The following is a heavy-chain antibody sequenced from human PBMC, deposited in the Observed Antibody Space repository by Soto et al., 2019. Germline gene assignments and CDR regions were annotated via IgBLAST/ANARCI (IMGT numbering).Heavy chain of an antibody. CDR2: IYYSGST. J-gene: IGHJ4*02. Sequence: QVQLQESGPGLVKPSQTLSLTCTVSGGSISSGGYYWSWIRQHPGKGLEWIGYIYYSGSTYYNPSLKSRITISVDTYKDQFSLKRSSVTAADTAVYYCARATRRNCSGGSCYRDGFDYWGQGTLVTVSS. V-gene: IGHV4-31*03. CDR1: GGSISSGGYY. D-gene: IGHD2-15*01. CDR3: ARATRRNCSGGSCYRDGFDY.